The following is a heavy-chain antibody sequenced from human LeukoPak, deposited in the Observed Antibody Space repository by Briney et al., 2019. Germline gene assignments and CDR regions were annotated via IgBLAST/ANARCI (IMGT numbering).Heavy chain of an antibody. Sequence: GGSLRLSCAASGFTFSSYAMSWIRQAPGKGLEWVSYISSSGDTMSYADSVKGRFTISRDNAKNSLYLQMSSLGAEDAAIYYCARVMGNYASDYWGQGALVTVSS. CDR3: ARVMGNYASDY. D-gene: IGHD1-7*01. V-gene: IGHV3-11*04. CDR1: GFTFSSYA. CDR2: ISSSGDTM. J-gene: IGHJ4*02.